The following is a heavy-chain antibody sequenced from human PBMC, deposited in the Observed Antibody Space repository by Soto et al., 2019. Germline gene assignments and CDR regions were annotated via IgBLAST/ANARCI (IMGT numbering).Heavy chain of an antibody. V-gene: IGHV1-8*01. CDR3: ARGGVTDDAFDI. Sequence: ASVKVSCKASGYTFTSYDINWVRQATGQGLEWMGWMNPNSGNTGYAQKFQGRVTMTRNTSISTAYMELSSLRPEDTAVYYCARGGVTDDAFDIWGQGTMVTVSS. CDR2: MNPNSGNT. J-gene: IGHJ3*02. CDR1: GYTFTSYD. D-gene: IGHD2-21*02.